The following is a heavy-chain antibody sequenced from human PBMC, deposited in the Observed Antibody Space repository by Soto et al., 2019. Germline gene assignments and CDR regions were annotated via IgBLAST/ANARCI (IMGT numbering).Heavy chain of an antibody. J-gene: IGHJ6*02. CDR1: GGAFSGYY. V-gene: IGHV4-34*01. D-gene: IGHD6-6*01. Sequence: PSETLSLTCAVYGGAFSGYYWSWIRQPPGKGLEWIGEINHSGSTNYNPSLKSRVTISVDTSKNQFSLKLSSVTAADTAVYYCARALSYTSSSHYYYYYGMDVWGQGTTVTVSS. CDR2: INHSGST. CDR3: ARALSYTSSSHYYYYYGMDV.